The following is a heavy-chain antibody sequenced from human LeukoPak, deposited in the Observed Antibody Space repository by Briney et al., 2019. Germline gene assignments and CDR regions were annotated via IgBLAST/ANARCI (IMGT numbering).Heavy chain of an antibody. D-gene: IGHD1-26*01. CDR2: IYYSGST. CDR1: GGSTSSYY. J-gene: IGHJ4*02. CDR3: ARVGGGGSYYADY. Sequence: SETLSLTCTVSGGSTSSYYWSWIRQPPGKGLEWIGYIYYSGSTNYNPSLKSRVTMSVDTSKNQFSLKLSSVTAADTAVYYCARVGGGGSYYADYWGQGTLVTVSS. V-gene: IGHV4-59*12.